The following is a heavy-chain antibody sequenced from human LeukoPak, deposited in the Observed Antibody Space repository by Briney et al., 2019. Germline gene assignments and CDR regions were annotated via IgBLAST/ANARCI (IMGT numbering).Heavy chain of an antibody. Sequence: PSETLSLTCAVYGGSFSGYYWSWIRQPPGKGLEWIGEINHSGSTNYNPSLKSRVTISVDTSKNQFSLKLSSVTAADTAVYYCARSIRGYSSGWYYFDYWGQGTLITVSS. V-gene: IGHV4-34*01. D-gene: IGHD6-19*01. CDR1: GGSFSGYY. CDR2: INHSGST. J-gene: IGHJ4*02. CDR3: ARSIRGYSSGWYYFDY.